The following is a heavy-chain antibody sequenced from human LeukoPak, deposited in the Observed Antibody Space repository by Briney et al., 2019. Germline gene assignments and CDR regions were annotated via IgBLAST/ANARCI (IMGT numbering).Heavy chain of an antibody. CDR1: GGSISSSSYY. Sequence: PSETLSLTCTVSGGSISSSSYYWGWIRQPPGKGLEWIGSIYYSGSTYYNPSLKSRATISVDTSKNQFSLKLSSVTAADTAVYYCAASIVRGYAVYFDYWGQGTLVTVSS. CDR3: AASIVRGYAVYFDY. D-gene: IGHD5-18*01. J-gene: IGHJ4*02. V-gene: IGHV4-39*01. CDR2: IYYSGST.